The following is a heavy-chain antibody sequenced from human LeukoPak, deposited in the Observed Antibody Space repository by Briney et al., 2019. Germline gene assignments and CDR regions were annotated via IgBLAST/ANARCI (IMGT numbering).Heavy chain of an antibody. CDR3: ARDSSGWRQSDY. CDR1: GFTFNIYA. CDR2: ISYDESKK. J-gene: IGHJ4*02. V-gene: IGHV3-30-3*01. Sequence: GGSLRLSCAASGFTFNIYAMHWVRQAPGKGLEWVAVISYDESKKYYADSVKGRFTISRDNSKNTLSLQMNSLRAEDTAVYYCARDSSGWRQSDYWGQGTLVTVSS. D-gene: IGHD6-19*01.